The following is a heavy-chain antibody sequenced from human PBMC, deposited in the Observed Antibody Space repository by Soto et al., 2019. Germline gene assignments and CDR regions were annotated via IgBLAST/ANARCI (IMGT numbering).Heavy chain of an antibody. Sequence: SETLSLTCTVSGGSISSGDYYWSWIRQPPGKGLEWIGYIYYSGSTYYNPSLKSRVTISVDTSKNQFSLKLSSVTAADTAVYYCAREIPYYYDSSGYDYWGQGTLVPVSS. D-gene: IGHD3-22*01. CDR1: GGSISSGDYY. CDR2: IYYSGST. CDR3: AREIPYYYDSSGYDY. J-gene: IGHJ4*02. V-gene: IGHV4-30-4*01.